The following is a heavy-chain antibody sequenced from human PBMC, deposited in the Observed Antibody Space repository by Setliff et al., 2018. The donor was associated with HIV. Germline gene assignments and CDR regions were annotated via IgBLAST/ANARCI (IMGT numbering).Heavy chain of an antibody. CDR2: INPSDGGA. V-gene: IGHV1-2*02. CDR1: GYAFTGYY. D-gene: IGHD4-17*01. CDR3: AGDRGRYGDYRDFDY. J-gene: IGHJ4*02. Sequence: ASVKVSCKASGYAFTGYYLHWVRQAPGQGLEWMGWINPSDGGAKYAHSFEGRVTMTRDTSISTFYMEVTRLTSDDTAVYYCAGDRGRYGDYRDFDYWGQGALVTVSS.